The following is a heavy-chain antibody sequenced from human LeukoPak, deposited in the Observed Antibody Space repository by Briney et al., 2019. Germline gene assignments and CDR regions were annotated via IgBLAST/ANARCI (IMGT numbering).Heavy chain of an antibody. Sequence: GASVKVSCKASGYTFTGYYMHWVRQAPGQGLEWMGWINPNSGGTNYAQKFQGRVTMTRDTSISTAYMELRSLRSDDTAVYYCARDPRHLPFGDTNPFDYWGQGTLVTVSS. J-gene: IGHJ4*02. CDR2: INPNSGGT. V-gene: IGHV1-2*02. CDR3: ARDPRHLPFGDTNPFDY. D-gene: IGHD3-10*01. CDR1: GYTFTGYY.